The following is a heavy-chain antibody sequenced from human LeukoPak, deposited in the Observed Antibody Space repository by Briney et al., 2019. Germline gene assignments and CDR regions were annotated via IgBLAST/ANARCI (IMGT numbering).Heavy chain of an antibody. J-gene: IGHJ4*02. CDR1: GYTFTSYA. D-gene: IGHD2-15*01. CDR2: INAVNGNT. CDR3: ARGRRVVVAAPYPTDFDY. V-gene: IGHV1-3*01. Sequence: WASVKVSFKASGYTFTSYAMHWVRQAPGQRLEWMGWINAVNGNTKYSQKFQGRVTITRDTSASTAYMELSSPRSEDTAVYYCARGRRVVVAAPYPTDFDYWGQGTLVTVSS.